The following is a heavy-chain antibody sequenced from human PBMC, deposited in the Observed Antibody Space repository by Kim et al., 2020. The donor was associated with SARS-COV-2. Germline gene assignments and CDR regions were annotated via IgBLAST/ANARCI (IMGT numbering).Heavy chain of an antibody. Sequence: SETLSLTCAVSGGSVSSSGYYWGWIRQPPGKGLEWIGSVYYTGATYYNPSLKSRVTISVDTSNNQFSLKLSSVTAADTAVYYCARHLRGTSIRFLGLFHFDYWGQGPLVTLSS. CDR2: VYYTGAT. J-gene: IGHJ4*02. D-gene: IGHD3-3*01. CDR1: GGSVSSSGYY. CDR3: ARHLRGTSIRFLGLFHFDY. V-gene: IGHV4-39*01.